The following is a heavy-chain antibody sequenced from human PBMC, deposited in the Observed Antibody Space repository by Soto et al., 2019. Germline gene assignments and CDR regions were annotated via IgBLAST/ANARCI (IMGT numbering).Heavy chain of an antibody. Sequence: GESLKISCKGSGYSFTSYWIGWVRQMPGKGLEWMGIIYPGDSDTRYSPSFQGQVTISADKSISTAYLQWSSLKASDIAMYYCARHAVQLWLRNYYYYGMDVRGQGTTVTVSS. J-gene: IGHJ6*02. CDR1: GYSFTSYW. D-gene: IGHD5-18*01. V-gene: IGHV5-51*01. CDR3: ARHAVQLWLRNYYYYGMDV. CDR2: IYPGDSDT.